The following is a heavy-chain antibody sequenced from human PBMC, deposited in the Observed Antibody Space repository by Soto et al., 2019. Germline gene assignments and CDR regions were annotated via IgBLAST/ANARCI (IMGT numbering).Heavy chain of an antibody. CDR1: GYTFTSYG. CDR2: INTNTGNP. V-gene: IGHV7-4-1*01. J-gene: IGHJ4*02. Sequence: ASVKVSCKASGYTFTSYGISWVRQAPGQGIEWMGWINTNTGNPTYAQGFTGRFVFSLDTSVSTAYLQICSLKAEDTAVYYCARASGIAAAGAGQSLGYWGQGTLVTVSS. CDR3: ARASGIAAAGAGQSLGY. D-gene: IGHD6-13*01.